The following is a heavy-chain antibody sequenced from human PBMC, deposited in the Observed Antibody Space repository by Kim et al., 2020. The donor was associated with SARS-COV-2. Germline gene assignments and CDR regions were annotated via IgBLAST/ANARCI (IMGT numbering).Heavy chain of an antibody. Sequence: SETLSLTCSVSGGSIRSGGKFWTWIRQHPAKGLEWIGYISYSGNPHYSPSLRSRVSISLQTSENQFSLELTPVTAADTAVYYCARGQPLDYWGQGILVTV. J-gene: IGHJ4*02. V-gene: IGHV4-31*03. CDR1: GGSIRSGGKF. CDR2: ISYSGNP. D-gene: IGHD2-2*01. CDR3: ARGQPLDY.